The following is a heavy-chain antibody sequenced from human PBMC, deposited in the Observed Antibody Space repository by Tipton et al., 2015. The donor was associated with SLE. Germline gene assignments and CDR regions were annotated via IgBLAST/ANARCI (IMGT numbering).Heavy chain of an antibody. V-gene: IGHV4-59*07. Sequence: TLSLTCSVYGGSMGTYYWSWIRQSSERGLEWIGHIYYGGTTNYNPSLESRVIMSVDTSSNQIFLTVESVTAVDTGIYYCARQRNWDRRGALDVWGEGTVVTVSS. CDR1: GGSMGTYY. D-gene: IGHD7-27*01. CDR3: ARQRNWDRRGALDV. J-gene: IGHJ3*01. CDR2: IYYGGTT.